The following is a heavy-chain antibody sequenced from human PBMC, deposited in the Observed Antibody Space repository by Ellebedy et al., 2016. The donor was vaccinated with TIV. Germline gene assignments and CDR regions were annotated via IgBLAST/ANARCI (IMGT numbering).Heavy chain of an antibody. D-gene: IGHD3-9*01. CDR1: GGSVSSGSYY. Sequence: SETLSLXXTVSGGSVSSGSYYWSWIRQPPGKGLEWIGYIYYSGSTNYNPSLKSRVTISVDTSKNQFSLKLSSVTAADTAVYYCARLRYYDILTGRVFYGMDVWGQGTTVTVSS. CDR2: IYYSGST. V-gene: IGHV4-61*01. CDR3: ARLRYYDILTGRVFYGMDV. J-gene: IGHJ6*02.